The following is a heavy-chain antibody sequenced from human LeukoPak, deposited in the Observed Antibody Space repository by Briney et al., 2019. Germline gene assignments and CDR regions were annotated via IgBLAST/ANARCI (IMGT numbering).Heavy chain of an antibody. V-gene: IGHV3-21*01. CDR3: AKVAKYYYGSETYYFFEH. J-gene: IGHJ4*02. CDR2: ISNSRSYI. Sequence: GGSLRLSCAASGFNFSNYGMTWVRQAPGEGLEWVSSISNSRSYIYYVDSVKGRFTISRDNAKNSLYLQMNSLRVEDTAVYYCAKVAKYYYGSETYYFFEHWGQGTPVTASS. D-gene: IGHD3-10*01. CDR1: GFNFSNYG.